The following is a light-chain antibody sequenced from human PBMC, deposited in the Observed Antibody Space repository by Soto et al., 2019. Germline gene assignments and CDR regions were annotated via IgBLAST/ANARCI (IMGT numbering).Light chain of an antibody. CDR2: LNSDGSH. Sequence: QSVLTQSPSASASLGASVKLTCTLSSGHSSYAIAWHQQQPEKGPRYLMKLNSDGSHSKGDGIPDRFSGSSSGAERYLTISSLQSEDEAYYYCQTWGTGINWVFGGGTKLTVL. J-gene: IGLJ3*02. CDR3: QTWGTGINWV. CDR1: SGHSSYA. V-gene: IGLV4-69*01.